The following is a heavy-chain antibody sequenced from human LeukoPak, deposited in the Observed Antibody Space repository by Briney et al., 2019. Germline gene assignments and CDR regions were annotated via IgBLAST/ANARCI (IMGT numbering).Heavy chain of an antibody. Sequence: GGSLRLSCAASGFTFSSHWMSWVRQAPGKGLEWVAAISYDGSYKYYADSVKDRFTISRDYSKNTLYLRMSSLRAEDTAVYYCAKTYSSGWWDLDFWGQGTLVSVSS. D-gene: IGHD6-19*01. V-gene: IGHV3-30*18. CDR3: AKTYSSGWWDLDF. CDR1: GFTFSSHW. CDR2: ISYDGSYK. J-gene: IGHJ4*02.